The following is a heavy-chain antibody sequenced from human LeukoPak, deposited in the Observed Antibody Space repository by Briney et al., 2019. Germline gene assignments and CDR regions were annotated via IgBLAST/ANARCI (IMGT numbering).Heavy chain of an antibody. CDR2: IYHSGST. CDR3: ARWGTYASTSNWFDP. J-gene: IGHJ5*02. V-gene: IGHV4-4*02. CDR1: GGSISSSNW. D-gene: IGHD2-2*01. Sequence: SGTLSLTCAVSGGSISSSNWWSWVRQPPGKGLEWIGEIYHSGSTNYNPSLKSRVTISVDTSKNQFSLRLSSVTAADTAVYYCARWGTYASTSNWFDPWGQGTLVTVSS.